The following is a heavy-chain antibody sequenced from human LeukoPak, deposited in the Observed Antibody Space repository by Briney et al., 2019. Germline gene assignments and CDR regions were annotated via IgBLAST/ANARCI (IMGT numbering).Heavy chain of an antibody. CDR1: GYTFTSYD. Sequence: ASVNDTCKASGYTFTSYDINWVRQATGQGLEWMGWMNPNSGNTGYAQKFQGRVTMTRNTSISTAYMELSSLRSEDTAVYCCARVDVWFGESYYYYYMDVWGKGTTVTVSS. CDR2: MNPNSGNT. V-gene: IGHV1-8*01. CDR3: ARVDVWFGESYYYYYMDV. J-gene: IGHJ6*03. D-gene: IGHD3-10*01.